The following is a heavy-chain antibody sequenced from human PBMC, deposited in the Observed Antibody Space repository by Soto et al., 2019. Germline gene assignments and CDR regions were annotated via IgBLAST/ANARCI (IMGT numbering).Heavy chain of an antibody. J-gene: IGHJ6*02. V-gene: IGHV1-46*01. Sequence: GASVKVSCKASGYTFTSHYMHWVRQAPGQGLEWMGIINPSGGSTSYAQKFQGWVTMTRDTSISTAYMELSRLRSDDTAVYYCARGIAVAGTTPGRWNYGMDVWGQGTTVTVSS. D-gene: IGHD6-19*01. CDR1: GYTFTSHY. CDR2: INPSGGST. CDR3: ARGIAVAGTTPGRWNYGMDV.